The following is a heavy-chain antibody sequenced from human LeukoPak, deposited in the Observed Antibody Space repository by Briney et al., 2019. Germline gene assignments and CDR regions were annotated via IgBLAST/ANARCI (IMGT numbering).Heavy chain of an antibody. D-gene: IGHD4-23*01. J-gene: IGHJ4*02. CDR3: VTTVVSPNPASDY. Sequence: SETLSLTCTVSGGSISSGDYYWGWIRQPPGKGLEWIGSIYHSGSTYYNPSLKSRVTISVDTSKNQFSLKLSSVTAADTAVYYCVTTVVSPNPASDYWGQGTLVTVSS. CDR1: GGSISSGDYY. CDR2: IYHSGST. V-gene: IGHV4-39*07.